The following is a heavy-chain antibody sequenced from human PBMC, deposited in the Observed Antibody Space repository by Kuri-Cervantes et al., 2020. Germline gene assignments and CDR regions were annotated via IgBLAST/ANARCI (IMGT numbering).Heavy chain of an antibody. CDR1: GGTFSSYA. J-gene: IGHJ4*02. Sequence: SVKVSCKASGGTFSSYAISWVRQAPGQGLEWMGGIIPIFGTANYAQKFQGRVTITADKSTSTAYMELSSLRSEDTAVYYCARGPPMVRGVSNYWGQGTLVTVSS. D-gene: IGHD3-10*01. CDR2: IIPIFGTA. V-gene: IGHV1-69*06. CDR3: ARGPPMVRGVSNY.